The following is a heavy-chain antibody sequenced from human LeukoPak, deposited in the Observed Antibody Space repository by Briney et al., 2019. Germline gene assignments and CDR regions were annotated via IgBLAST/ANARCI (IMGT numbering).Heavy chain of an antibody. Sequence: GGSLRLSCAASGFTVSSNYMSWVRQAPGKGLEWVSIIYSGGSTYYADSVKGRFTISRDNSKNTLYLQMNRLRAEDTAVYYCARANWGHPMYYFDYWGQGTLVTVSS. J-gene: IGHJ4*02. CDR2: IYSGGST. V-gene: IGHV3-66*01. D-gene: IGHD7-27*01. CDR1: GFTVSSNY. CDR3: ARANWGHPMYYFDY.